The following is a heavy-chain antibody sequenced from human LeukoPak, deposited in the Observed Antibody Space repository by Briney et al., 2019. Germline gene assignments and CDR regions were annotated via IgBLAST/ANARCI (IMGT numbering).Heavy chain of an antibody. CDR3: ARKSYYDSFQHAFDI. Sequence: GESLKISCKGSGHLFSTSWIAWVRQLPGKGLEWMGIVYPGDSSARYSPSFQGQVTMSADTSINTAYLQWNSLKASDTAMYYCARKSYYDSFQHAFDIWGQGTMVTVSS. CDR1: GHLFSTSW. V-gene: IGHV5-51*01. D-gene: IGHD3-22*01. J-gene: IGHJ3*02. CDR2: VYPGDSSA.